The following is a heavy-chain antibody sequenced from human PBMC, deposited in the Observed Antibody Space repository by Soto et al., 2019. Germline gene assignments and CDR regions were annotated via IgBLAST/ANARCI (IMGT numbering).Heavy chain of an antibody. CDR1: GFTFSSYG. Sequence: QVQLVESGGGVVQPGRSLRLSCAASGFTFSSYGMHWVRQAPGKGLEWVAVISYDGSNKYYADSVKGRFTISRDNXKXAXCLQMNSLRAEDTAVYYCAKERGSYCSGGSCYPAGYWGQGTLVTVSS. CDR3: AKERGSYCSGGSCYPAGY. V-gene: IGHV3-30*18. D-gene: IGHD2-15*01. J-gene: IGHJ4*02. CDR2: ISYDGSNK.